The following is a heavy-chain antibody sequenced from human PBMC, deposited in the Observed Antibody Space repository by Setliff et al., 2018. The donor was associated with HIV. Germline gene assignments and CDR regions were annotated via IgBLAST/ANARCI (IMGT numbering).Heavy chain of an antibody. V-gene: IGHV4-59*08. Sequence: SETLSLTCTVSGGSISGFYWNWIRQSAGKGLQWIGRIYDSGSTKYNPSLKSRVTISPQTSKNQFSLELTSVTAADTAVYYCARQGAGYYYDSSEYYTGNGFDFWGQGTLVTVSS. CDR3: ARQGAGYYYDSSEYYTGNGFDF. CDR2: IYDSGST. J-gene: IGHJ3*01. CDR1: GGSISGFY. D-gene: IGHD3-22*01.